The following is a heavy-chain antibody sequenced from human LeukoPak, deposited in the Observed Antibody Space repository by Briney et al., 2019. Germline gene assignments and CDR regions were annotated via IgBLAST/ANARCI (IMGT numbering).Heavy chain of an antibody. CDR3: AGFSGYDSYYFDY. Sequence: PETLSLTCTVSGGSISSYYWSWIRQPPGKGLEWIGYIYYSGSTNYNPSLKSRVTISVDTSKNQFSLKLSSVTAADTAVYYCAGFSGYDSYYFDYWGQGTLVTVSS. CDR1: GGSISSYY. CDR2: IYYSGST. D-gene: IGHD5-12*01. J-gene: IGHJ4*02. V-gene: IGHV4-59*08.